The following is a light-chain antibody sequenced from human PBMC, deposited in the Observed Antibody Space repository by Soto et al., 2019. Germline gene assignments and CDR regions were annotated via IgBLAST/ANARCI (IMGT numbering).Light chain of an antibody. J-gene: IGKJ1*01. V-gene: IGKV1-9*01. CDR2: TAS. CDR1: QGISSY. CDR3: LQLNSYPRT. Sequence: IKLTQSPSSLSASVGDRVTITCRASQGISSYLAWYQQKPGKAPKLLIYTASTLQSGVPSRFSGSGSGTDFTLTISSLQPDDFATYYCLQLNSYPRTFGQGTKVDI.